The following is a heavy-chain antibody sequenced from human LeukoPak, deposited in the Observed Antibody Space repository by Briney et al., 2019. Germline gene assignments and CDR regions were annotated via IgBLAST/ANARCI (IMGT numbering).Heavy chain of an antibody. V-gene: IGHV5-51*01. Sequence: GESLKISCKGSGYSFTSYWIGWGRQLPGKGLKWMGIIYPGDSDARYSPSFQGQVTISADKSISTAYLQWSSLKASDTAMYYCARELAAARAFDIWGQGTMVTVSS. J-gene: IGHJ3*02. CDR2: IYPGDSDA. CDR1: GYSFTSYW. D-gene: IGHD6-13*01. CDR3: ARELAAARAFDI.